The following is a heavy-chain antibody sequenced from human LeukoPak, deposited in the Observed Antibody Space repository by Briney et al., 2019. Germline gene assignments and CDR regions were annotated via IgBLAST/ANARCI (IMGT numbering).Heavy chain of an antibody. D-gene: IGHD4-17*01. J-gene: IGHJ4*02. V-gene: IGHV3-7*03. Sequence: GGSLRLSCAASGFTFSSYWMSWVRQAPGKGPEWVANIKQDGSEKYYLDSVKGRFTISGDNARNSLYLQMNSLRAEDTAVYYCARGQTTVTNGGQGTLVTVSS. CDR1: GFTFSSYW. CDR3: ARGQTTVTN. CDR2: IKQDGSEK.